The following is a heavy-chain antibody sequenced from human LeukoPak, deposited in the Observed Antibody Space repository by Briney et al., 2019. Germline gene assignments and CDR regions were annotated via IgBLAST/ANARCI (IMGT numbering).Heavy chain of an antibody. J-gene: IGHJ4*02. D-gene: IGHD3-3*01. V-gene: IGHV3-30-3*01. CDR2: ISYDGSNK. CDR1: GFTFSSYA. CDR3: AKARYPPEFLEWLLFYFDY. Sequence: PGGSLRLSCAASGFTFSSYAMHWVRQAPGKGLEWVAAISYDGSNKYYADSVKGRFTISRDNSKNTLYLQMNSLRAEDTAVYYCAKARYPPEFLEWLLFYFDYWGQGTLVTVSS.